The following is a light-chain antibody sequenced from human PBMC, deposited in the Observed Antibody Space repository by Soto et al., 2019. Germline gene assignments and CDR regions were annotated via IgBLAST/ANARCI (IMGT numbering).Light chain of an antibody. CDR2: DTF. CDR1: QSIRSY. CDR3: QQRSSWPWT. Sequence: EIVLTQSPATLCLSPGVGATLSCRASQSIRSYLAWYQQKPGQAPRLLIYDTFNRATGIPARFSGSGSGTDFTLTISSLEPEDVGVYYCQQRSSWPWTFGQGTKVEIK. J-gene: IGKJ1*01. V-gene: IGKV3-11*01.